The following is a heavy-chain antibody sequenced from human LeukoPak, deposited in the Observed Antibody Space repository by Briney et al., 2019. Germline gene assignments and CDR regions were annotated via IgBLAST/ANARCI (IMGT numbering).Heavy chain of an antibody. V-gene: IGHV3-66*02. Sequence: GGSLRLSCAVSGLTVSNTYMSWVRQAPGKGLEWGSVIYAGGSTYYADSVKGRFTISRDNSKNTLYLQMNSLRPEDTAVYYCARGGGAFCGSDCFRNFDCWGQGALVTISS. CDR1: GLTVSNTY. J-gene: IGHJ4*02. CDR3: ARGGGAFCGSDCFRNFDC. D-gene: IGHD2-21*02. CDR2: IYAGGST.